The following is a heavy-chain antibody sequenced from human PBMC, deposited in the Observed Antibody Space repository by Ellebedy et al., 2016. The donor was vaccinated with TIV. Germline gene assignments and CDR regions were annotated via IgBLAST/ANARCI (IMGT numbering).Heavy chain of an antibody. V-gene: IGHV3-48*01. J-gene: IGHJ4*02. CDR3: ARDEKCGGDCYYFDY. CDR1: GFTFSSYT. D-gene: IGHD2-21*02. Sequence: GESLKISXTASGFTFSSYTMNWVRQAPGKGLEWVSYISSGGDTIHYADSVKGRFTITRDNAKNLLYLQMNSLRAEDTAVYYCARDEKCGGDCYYFDYWGQGTLVTVSS. CDR2: ISSGGDTI.